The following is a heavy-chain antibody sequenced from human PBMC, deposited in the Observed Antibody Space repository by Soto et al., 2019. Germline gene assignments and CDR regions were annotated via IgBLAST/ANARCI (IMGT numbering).Heavy chain of an antibody. CDR2: IKQDGSGK. V-gene: IGHV3-7*03. Sequence: GGSLRLSCAASGFTFSSHWMSWVRQAPGKGLEWVANIKQDGSGKYYVDSVKGRFTISRDNAKNSLYLQMNSLRAEDTAVYYCTREGGYNLTPFDLWGRGTLVTLSS. J-gene: IGHJ2*01. CDR1: GFTFSSHW. D-gene: IGHD5-12*01. CDR3: TREGGYNLTPFDL.